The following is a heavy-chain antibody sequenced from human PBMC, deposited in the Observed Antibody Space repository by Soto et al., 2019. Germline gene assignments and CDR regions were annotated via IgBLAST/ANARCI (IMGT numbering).Heavy chain of an antibody. Sequence: GGSLRLSCAASGFTFSSYGMHWVRQAPGKGLEWVAVIWFQGSNEQYSDSVKGRFTISRDNAKNTLYLKMNSLRDDDTAVYYCARDRVVVSATHYYYGMDVWGQGTTVTVSS. CDR2: IWFQGSNE. CDR3: ARDRVVVSATHYYYGMDV. V-gene: IGHV3-33*01. D-gene: IGHD2-15*01. J-gene: IGHJ6*02. CDR1: GFTFSSYG.